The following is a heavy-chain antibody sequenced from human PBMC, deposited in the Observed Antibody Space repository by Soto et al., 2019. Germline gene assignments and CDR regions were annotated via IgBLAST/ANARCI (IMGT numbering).Heavy chain of an antibody. CDR1: GGSFSGYY. CDR3: ARRERGYSGYDSMYFDY. Sequence: SETLSLTCAVYGGSFSGYYWSWIRQPPGKGLEWIGEINHSGSTNYNPSLKSRVTISVDTSKNQFSLKLSSVTAADTAVYYCARRERGYSGYDSMYFDYWGQGTLVTVSS. V-gene: IGHV4-34*01. J-gene: IGHJ4*02. CDR2: INHSGST. D-gene: IGHD5-12*01.